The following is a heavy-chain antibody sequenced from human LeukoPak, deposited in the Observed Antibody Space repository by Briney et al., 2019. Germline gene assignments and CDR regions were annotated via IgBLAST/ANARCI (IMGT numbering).Heavy chain of an antibody. D-gene: IGHD2-15*01. CDR1: GGTFSSYA. CDR2: MNPNSGNT. J-gene: IGHJ6*03. V-gene: IGHV1-8*02. CDR3: ARSYCSGGSCYSRYYYYMDV. Sequence: ASVKVSCKASGGTFSSYAINWVRQATGQGLEWMGWMNPNSGNTGYAQKFQGRVTMTRNTSISTAYMELSSLRSEDTAVYYCARSYCSGGSCYSRYYYYMDVWGKGTTVTVSS.